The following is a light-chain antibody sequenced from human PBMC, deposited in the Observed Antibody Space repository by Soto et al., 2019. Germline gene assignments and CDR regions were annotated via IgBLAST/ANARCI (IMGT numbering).Light chain of an antibody. Sequence: QAVLTQPPSVSAAPGQKVTISCSGSNSNIGNNYVSWYQQLPGTAPKLLIYENNKRPSGIPDRFSGSKSGASATLGITGLQTGDEADYYCGTWVSSLSVWVFGGGTKVTVL. CDR3: GTWVSSLSVWV. V-gene: IGLV1-51*02. CDR2: ENN. CDR1: NSNIGNNY. J-gene: IGLJ3*02.